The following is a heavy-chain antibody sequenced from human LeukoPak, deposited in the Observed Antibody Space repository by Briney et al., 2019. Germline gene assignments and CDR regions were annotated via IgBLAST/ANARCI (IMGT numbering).Heavy chain of an antibody. J-gene: IGHJ4*02. Sequence: SETLSLTCSVSGASTSLHYWSWIRQSPGKGLEWIGNILSSGLTHYNPSLKSRVTISGDTSRNQFSLRVTSVTAADTAVYYCGRFGLKNWNYVDYWGQGTLVTVSS. D-gene: IGHD3/OR15-3a*01. V-gene: IGHV4-4*08. CDR1: GASTSLHY. CDR3: GRFGLKNWNYVDY. CDR2: ILSSGLT.